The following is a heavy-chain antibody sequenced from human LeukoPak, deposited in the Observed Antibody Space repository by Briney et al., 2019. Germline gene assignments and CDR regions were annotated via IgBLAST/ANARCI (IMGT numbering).Heavy chain of an antibody. CDR3: ARLSLPDAFDI. CDR1: GGSISSSSYY. J-gene: IGHJ3*02. V-gene: IGHV4-61*05. CDR2: FHYSGST. Sequence: SETLSLTCTVSGGSISSSSYYWGWIRQPPGKGLEWIGYFHYSGSTNYNPSLKSRVTISVDTSKNQFSLKLSSVTAADTAVYYCARLSLPDAFDIWGQGTMVTVSS. D-gene: IGHD1-26*01.